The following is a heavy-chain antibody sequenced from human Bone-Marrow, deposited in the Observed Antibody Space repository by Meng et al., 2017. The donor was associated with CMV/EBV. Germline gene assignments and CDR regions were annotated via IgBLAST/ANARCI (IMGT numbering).Heavy chain of an antibody. V-gene: IGHV3-21*01. Sequence: GESLKISCAASGFTFSGYSMNWVRQAPGKGLEWVSSISSSSSYIYYADSVKGRFTISRDNAKNSLYLQMNSLRAEDTAVYYCARDFTFHYGGAFDIWGQGTMVTVSS. CDR2: ISSSSSYI. D-gene: IGHD3-16*01. CDR1: GFTFSGYS. CDR3: ARDFTFHYGGAFDI. J-gene: IGHJ3*02.